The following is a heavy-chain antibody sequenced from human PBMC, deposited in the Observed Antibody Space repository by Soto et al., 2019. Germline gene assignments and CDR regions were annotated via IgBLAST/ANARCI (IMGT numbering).Heavy chain of an antibody. D-gene: IGHD3-22*01. Sequence: PSETLSLTCTISGGSISSGGYYWSWIRQHPGKGLEWIGYIYYSGSTYYNPSLKSRVTISVDTSKNQFSLKLSSVTAADTAVYYCARVAYYDSSGLPDAFDIWGQGTMVTVS. CDR3: ARVAYYDSSGLPDAFDI. V-gene: IGHV4-31*03. J-gene: IGHJ3*02. CDR2: IYYSGST. CDR1: GGSISSGGYY.